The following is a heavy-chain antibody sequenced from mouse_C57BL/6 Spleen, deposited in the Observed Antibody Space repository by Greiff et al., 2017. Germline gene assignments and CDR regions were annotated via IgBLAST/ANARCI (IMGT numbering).Heavy chain of an antibody. CDR3: ARREIYDGYFYFDY. V-gene: IGHV1-81*01. CDR1: GYTFTSYG. CDR2: IYPRSGNT. Sequence: VQLQQSGAELARPGASVKLSCKASGYTFTSYGISWVKQRTGQGLEWIGEIYPRSGNTYYNEKFKGKATLTADKSSSTAYMELRSLTSEDSAVXFCARREIYDGYFYFDYWGQGTTLTVSS. J-gene: IGHJ2*01. D-gene: IGHD2-3*01.